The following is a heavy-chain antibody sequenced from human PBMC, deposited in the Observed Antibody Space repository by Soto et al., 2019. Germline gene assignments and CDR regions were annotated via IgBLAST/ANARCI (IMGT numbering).Heavy chain of an antibody. V-gene: IGHV1-3*01. CDR2: INAGNGNT. D-gene: IGHD4-17*01. Sequence: ASVKVSCKASGYTFTSYAMHWVRQAPGQRLEWMGWINAGNGNTKYSQKFQGRVTITRDTSASTAYMELSSLRSEDTAVYYCARWATVTFYYYYYGMDVWGQGTTVTVSS. CDR1: GYTFTSYA. J-gene: IGHJ6*02. CDR3: ARWATVTFYYYYYGMDV.